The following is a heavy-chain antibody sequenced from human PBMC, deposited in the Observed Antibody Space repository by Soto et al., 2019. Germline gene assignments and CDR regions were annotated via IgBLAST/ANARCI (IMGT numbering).Heavy chain of an antibody. D-gene: IGHD3-22*01. Sequence: SVKVSCKASGGTFSSYAISWVRQAPGQGLEWMGGIIPIFGTANYAQKFQGRVTITADESTSTAYMELSSLRSEDTAVYYCARSETRKYCYDSSGDYFDYWGQGTLVTVSS. V-gene: IGHV1-69*13. CDR1: GGTFSSYA. J-gene: IGHJ4*02. CDR2: IIPIFGTA. CDR3: ARSETRKYCYDSSGDYFDY.